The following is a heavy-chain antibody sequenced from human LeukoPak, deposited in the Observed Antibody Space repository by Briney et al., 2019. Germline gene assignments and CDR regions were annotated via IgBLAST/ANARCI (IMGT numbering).Heavy chain of an antibody. CDR1: GFTFSNYW. J-gene: IGHJ4*02. Sequence: GGSLRLSCAASGFTFSNYWMHWVRQAPGEGLVWVSRISSDGSSTTYADSVKGRFTISRDNAKNTLYLQMNSLRAKDTAVYYCGRGFALVPAGIPDYWGQGTLVTVSS. CDR3: GRGFALVPAGIPDY. CDR2: ISSDGSST. D-gene: IGHD2-2*01. V-gene: IGHV3-74*01.